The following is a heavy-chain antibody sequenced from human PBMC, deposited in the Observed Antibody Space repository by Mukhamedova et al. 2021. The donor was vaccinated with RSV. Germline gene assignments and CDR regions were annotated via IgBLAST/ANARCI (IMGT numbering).Heavy chain of an antibody. D-gene: IGHD6-13*01. J-gene: IGHJ4*02. CDR3: AKDLLDYSSSSPGY. V-gene: IGHV3-23*01. Sequence: VSAISGSGGSTYYADSVKGRFTIFRDNSKNTLYLQMNSLRAEDTAVYYCAKDLLDYSSSSPGYWGQGTLVTVSS. CDR2: ISGSGGST.